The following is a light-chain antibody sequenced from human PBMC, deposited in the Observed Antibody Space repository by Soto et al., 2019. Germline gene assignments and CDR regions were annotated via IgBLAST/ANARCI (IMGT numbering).Light chain of an antibody. Sequence: QSVLTQPPSASGIPGQRVTISCSGSSSNIGSNTVSWYQQLPGKAPKLLISSNHQRPSGVPDRFSGSKSGTSASLAISGLQSEDEADYYCAAWDDSLNGYVFGTGTKVTAL. CDR2: SNH. J-gene: IGLJ1*01. V-gene: IGLV1-44*01. CDR1: SSNIGSNT. CDR3: AAWDDSLNGYV.